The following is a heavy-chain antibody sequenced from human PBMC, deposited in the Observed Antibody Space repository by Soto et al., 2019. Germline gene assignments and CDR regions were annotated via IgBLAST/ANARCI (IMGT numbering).Heavy chain of an antibody. CDR2: INHSGST. Sequence: QVQLQQWGAGLLKPSETLALTCAVYGGSFSGYYWNWIRQPSGKGLEWIGEINHSGSTNYNPSLKSRVTISVDTSKNQFSLKLSSVTAADTAVYYCARGGAGGLIATAVPRGYWGQGTLVTVSS. D-gene: IGHD6-13*01. CDR1: GGSFSGYY. V-gene: IGHV4-34*01. CDR3: ARGGAGGLIATAVPRGY. J-gene: IGHJ4*02.